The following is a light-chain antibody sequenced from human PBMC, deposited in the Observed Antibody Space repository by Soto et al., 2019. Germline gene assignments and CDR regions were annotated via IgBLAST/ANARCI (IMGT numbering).Light chain of an antibody. CDR3: QKRNNWPPFT. CDR1: QSVGSD. V-gene: IGKV3D-15*01. Sequence: ERVMTQSPGTLSVSPGERATLACRASQSVGSDLAWYQQKPGQAPRLLIYGASTRATGIPDRFSGSASGTDFTPTIISLEHEDFALYYFQKRNNWPPFTFGGGTKVAIK. J-gene: IGKJ4*01. CDR2: GAS.